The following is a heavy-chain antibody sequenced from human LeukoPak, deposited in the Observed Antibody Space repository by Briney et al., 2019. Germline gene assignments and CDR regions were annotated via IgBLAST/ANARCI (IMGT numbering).Heavy chain of an antibody. J-gene: IGHJ6*03. D-gene: IGHD7-27*01. Sequence: SVKVSCKASGGTFSSYAISWVPQAPGQGLEWMGGIIPIFGTANYAQKFQGRVTITADESTSTAYMELSSLRSEDTAVYYCARPRSLGYYYYYMDVWGKGTTVTVSS. CDR1: GGTFSSYA. CDR3: ARPRSLGYYYYYMDV. V-gene: IGHV1-69*13. CDR2: IIPIFGTA.